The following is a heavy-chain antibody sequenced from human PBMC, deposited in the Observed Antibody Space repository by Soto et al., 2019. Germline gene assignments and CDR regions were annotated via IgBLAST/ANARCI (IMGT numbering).Heavy chain of an antibody. CDR2: IYHTGST. Sequence: SETLSLTCSVSGDPVSSGSYYWTWVRQHPVKGLEWIGYIYHTGSTYYNPSLQSRLIMSIDTSKNQFSLHLYSVTAADTAVYYCARAGGVTYYYDSSGYGRAFYIWGQGKMVTVSS. CDR3: ARAGGVTYYYDSSGYGRAFYI. J-gene: IGHJ3*02. D-gene: IGHD3-22*01. V-gene: IGHV4-31*03. CDR1: GDPVSSGSYY.